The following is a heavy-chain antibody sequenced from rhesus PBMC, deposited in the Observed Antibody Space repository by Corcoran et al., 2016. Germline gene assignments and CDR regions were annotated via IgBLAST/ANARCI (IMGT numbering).Heavy chain of an antibody. V-gene: IGHV4-76*01. D-gene: IGHD6S26*01. J-gene: IGHJ4*01. CDR3: ARLVATGPVF. CDR1: GDSISDGYD. Sequence: QVQLQESGPGLVKSSETLSLTCSVSGDSISDGYDWRLSRPFPGWGPEWIGFNYGSRGRTAYNPSLKNRVTISKDTSKNQFSLGLTSVTAADTAVYYCARLVATGPVFWGQGFLVTISS. CDR2: NYGSRGRT.